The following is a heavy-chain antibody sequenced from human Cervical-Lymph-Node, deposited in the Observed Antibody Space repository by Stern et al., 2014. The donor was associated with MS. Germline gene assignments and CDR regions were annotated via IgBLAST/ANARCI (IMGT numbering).Heavy chain of an antibody. CDR1: GGTFSSYA. Sequence: VQLVESWAEVKQPGSSVKVSCKASGGTFSSYAISWVRQAPGQGLEWMGGIIPIFGTANYAQKFQGRVTITADESTSTAYMELSSLRSEDTAVYYCARDRGWDHTGYYGMDVWGQGTTVTVSS. CDR3: ARDRGWDHTGYYGMDV. CDR2: IIPIFGTA. J-gene: IGHJ6*02. D-gene: IGHD3-10*01. V-gene: IGHV1-69*01.